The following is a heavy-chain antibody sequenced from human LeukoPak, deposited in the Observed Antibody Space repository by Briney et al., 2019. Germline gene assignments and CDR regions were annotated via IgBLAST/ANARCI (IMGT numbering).Heavy chain of an antibody. CDR2: IYYSGST. Sequence: SETLSLTCTVSGGSISSYYWSWIRQPPGKGLEWIGYIYYSGSTNYNLSLKSRVTISVDTSKNQFSLKLSSVTAADTAVYYCARTNTIFGVVLFDYWGQGTLVTVSS. V-gene: IGHV4-59*01. D-gene: IGHD3-3*01. CDR1: GGSISSYY. CDR3: ARTNTIFGVVLFDY. J-gene: IGHJ4*02.